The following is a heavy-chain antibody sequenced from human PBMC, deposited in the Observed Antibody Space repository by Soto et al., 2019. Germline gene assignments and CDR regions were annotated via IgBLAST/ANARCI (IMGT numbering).Heavy chain of an antibody. CDR3: ARAPYGDYAFDY. CDR2: IYYSGST. J-gene: IGHJ4*02. D-gene: IGHD4-17*01. Sequence: QVQLQESGPGLVKPSETLSLTCTVSGGSFSTYYWSWIRQPPGKGLEWIGYIYYSGSTNYNPSLKSRXXIXVXXSKNHFSLKLSSVTAADTAVYYCARAPYGDYAFDYWGQGTLVTVSS. V-gene: IGHV4-59*01. CDR1: GGSFSTYY.